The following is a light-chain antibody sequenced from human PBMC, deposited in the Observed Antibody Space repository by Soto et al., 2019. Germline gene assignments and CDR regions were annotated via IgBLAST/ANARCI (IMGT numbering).Light chain of an antibody. V-gene: IGLV2-14*03. CDR3: SSYTSSTTLV. Sequence: QSALTQPASVSGSPGQSITISCTGTSSDVGGYNSVSWYQQHPGKAPKLMVYDVSIRPSGFSNRFSGSKSGNTASLTISGLQAEDEADYYCSSYTSSTTLVFGGGTKLTVL. CDR1: SSDVGGYNS. CDR2: DVS. J-gene: IGLJ2*01.